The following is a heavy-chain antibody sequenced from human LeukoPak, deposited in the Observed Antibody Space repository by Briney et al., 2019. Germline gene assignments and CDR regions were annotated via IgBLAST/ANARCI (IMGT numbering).Heavy chain of an antibody. CDR3: VREQTIMAAAGLDY. Sequence: GGSLRLSCAASGFAFGSHAMHWVRQAPGKGLEWVGIISKDGSIKYYADSMKGRLTMSRDNSRNTLYLQMNSLRAEDTSIYYCVREQTIMAAAGLDYWGQGTLVTVSS. V-gene: IGHV3-30*01. CDR1: GFAFGSHA. J-gene: IGHJ4*02. D-gene: IGHD6-13*01. CDR2: ISKDGSIK.